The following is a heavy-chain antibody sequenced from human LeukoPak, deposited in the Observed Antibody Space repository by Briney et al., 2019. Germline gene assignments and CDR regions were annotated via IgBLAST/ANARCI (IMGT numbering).Heavy chain of an antibody. J-gene: IGHJ6*02. CDR1: GFTFSSYG. V-gene: IGHV3-30*18. D-gene: IGHD3-22*01. CDR3: AKVDRYHYDSSGLYGMDV. Sequence: PGRSLRLSCAASGFTFSSYGMHWVRQAPGKGLEWEAIISYDGSNKYYADSVKGRFTISRDNSKNTLYLQMNSLRAEDTAVYYCAKVDRYHYDSSGLYGMDVWGQGTTVTVSS. CDR2: ISYDGSNK.